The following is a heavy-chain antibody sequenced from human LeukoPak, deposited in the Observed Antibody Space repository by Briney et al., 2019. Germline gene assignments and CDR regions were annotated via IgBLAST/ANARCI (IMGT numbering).Heavy chain of an antibody. Sequence: ASVKVSCKASGYTFTGYYMHWVRQAPGQGLEWMGWINPNSGGTNYAQKFQGRVTMTRDTSISTAYMELSRLRSDDTAVYDCARGVKTTVVTPGRYWGQGTLVTVSS. D-gene: IGHD4-23*01. J-gene: IGHJ4*02. CDR3: ARGVKTTVVTPGRY. V-gene: IGHV1-2*02. CDR2: INPNSGGT. CDR1: GYTFTGYY.